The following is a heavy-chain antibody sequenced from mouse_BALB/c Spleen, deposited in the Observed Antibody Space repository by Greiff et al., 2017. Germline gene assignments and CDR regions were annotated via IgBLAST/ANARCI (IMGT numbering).Heavy chain of an antibody. CDR3: AREGDYRYDGYAMDY. Sequence: LQESGPGLVKPSQTVSLTCTVTGISITTGNYRWSWIRQFPGNKLEWIGYIYYSGTITYNPSLTSRTTITRDTSKNQFFLEMNSLTAEDTATYYCAREGDYRYDGYAMDYWGQGTSVTVSS. CDR1: GISITTGNYR. D-gene: IGHD2-14*01. J-gene: IGHJ4*01. CDR2: IYYSGTI. V-gene: IGHV3-5*02.